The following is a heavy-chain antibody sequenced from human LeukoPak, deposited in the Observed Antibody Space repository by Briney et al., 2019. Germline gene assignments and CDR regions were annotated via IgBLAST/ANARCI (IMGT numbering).Heavy chain of an antibody. Sequence: PGGSLRLSCAASGFTFIGYWMSWVRQAPGKGLEWVANIKEDGSEKYFVDSVKGRFTISRDNAKNSLYLQMNSLRAEDTAVYYCARVGYYWLHWGQGTLVTVSS. D-gene: IGHD1-1*01. J-gene: IGHJ4*02. CDR3: ARVGYYWLH. V-gene: IGHV3-7*04. CDR2: IKEDGSEK. CDR1: GFTFIGYW.